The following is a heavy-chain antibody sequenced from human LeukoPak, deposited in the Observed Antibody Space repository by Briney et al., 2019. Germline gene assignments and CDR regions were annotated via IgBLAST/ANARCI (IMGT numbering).Heavy chain of an antibody. V-gene: IGHV1-2*02. D-gene: IGHD1-26*01. CDR1: GYTFTGYY. J-gene: IGHJ4*02. Sequence: ASVKVSCKASGYTFTGYYIRWVRQAPGQGLEWMGWINPDRGGTKYAQTFQGRVTMTRDTSISTAYMELSRLTSDDTAVYYCARVDMRSWELHPYWGQGTLVTVSS. CDR2: INPDRGGT. CDR3: ARVDMRSWELHPY.